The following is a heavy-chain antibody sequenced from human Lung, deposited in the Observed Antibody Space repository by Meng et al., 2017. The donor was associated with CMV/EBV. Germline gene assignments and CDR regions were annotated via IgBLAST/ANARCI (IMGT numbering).Heavy chain of an antibody. CDR1: GGSISSGGYY. CDR3: ARGLKYYDYVWGT. CDR2: IYYSGST. V-gene: IGHV4-31*03. D-gene: IGHD3-16*01. J-gene: IGHJ5*02. Sequence: LSCTVSGGSISSGGYYWSWIRQHPGKGLEWIGYIYYSGSTYYNPSLKSRVTISVDTSKNQFSLKLSSVTAADTAVYYCARGLKYYDYVWGTWGQGTLVTVSS.